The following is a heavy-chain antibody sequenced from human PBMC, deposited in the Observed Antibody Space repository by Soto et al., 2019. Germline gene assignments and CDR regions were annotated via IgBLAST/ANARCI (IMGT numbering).Heavy chain of an antibody. D-gene: IGHD3-22*01. CDR1: GYTFTSYT. CDR2: ITAGNGNT. J-gene: IGHJ4*02. CDR3: ARAPLGIIVAPDF. Sequence: ASVKVSCKASGYTFTSYTMHWVRQAPGQRLEWMGWITAGNGNTKYSQKFQGRVTITSDTSATTAYMELNSLTSDDTAVYYCARAPLGIIVAPDFWGQGTLVTVSS. V-gene: IGHV1-3*01.